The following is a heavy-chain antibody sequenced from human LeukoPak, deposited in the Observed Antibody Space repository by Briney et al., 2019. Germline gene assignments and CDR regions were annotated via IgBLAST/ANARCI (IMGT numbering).Heavy chain of an antibody. Sequence: GGSLRLSCAASGFTFSTYSMNWVRQAPGKGLEWGSYIISGSSTIYYAASVRGRFPISRNNPKNSPYLQMNRLRDEDTAVFYCARNQPGDYWGQGTLVTVSS. CDR3: ARNQPGDY. J-gene: IGHJ4*02. V-gene: IGHV3-48*02. CDR2: IISGSSTI. CDR1: GFTFSTYS.